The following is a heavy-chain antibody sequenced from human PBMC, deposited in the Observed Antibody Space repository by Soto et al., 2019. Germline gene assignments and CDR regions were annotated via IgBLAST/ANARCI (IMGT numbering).Heavy chain of an antibody. CDR3: ARDRQYYDFWSGYYGNGMDV. CDR1: GYTFTSYG. J-gene: IGHJ6*02. V-gene: IGHV1-18*01. CDR2: ISAYNGNT. D-gene: IGHD3-3*01. Sequence: ASVKVSCKASGYTFTSYGTSWVRQAPGQGLEWMGWISAYNGNTNYAQELQGRVTMTTDTSTSTAYMELRSLRSDDTAVYYCARDRQYYDFWSGYYGNGMDVWGQGTTVTVSS.